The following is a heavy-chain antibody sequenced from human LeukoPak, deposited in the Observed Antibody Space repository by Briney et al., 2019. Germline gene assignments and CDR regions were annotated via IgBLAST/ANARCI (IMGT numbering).Heavy chain of an antibody. D-gene: IGHD4-17*01. V-gene: IGHV3-23*01. CDR2: ISGSGGST. CDR3: AKSRYEFYGDFYYFDY. CDR1: GLTFSSYA. J-gene: IGHJ4*02. Sequence: QPGGSLRLSCAASGLTFSSYAMSWVRQAPGKGLEWVSAISGSGGSTYYADSVKGRFTISRDNSKNTLYLQMNSLRAEDTAVYYCAKSRYEFYGDFYYFDYWGQGTLVTVSS.